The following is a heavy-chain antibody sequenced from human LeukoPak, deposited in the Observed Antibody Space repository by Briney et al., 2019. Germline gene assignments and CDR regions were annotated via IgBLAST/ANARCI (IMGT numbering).Heavy chain of an antibody. J-gene: IGHJ6*02. CDR2: ISSSGSTI. CDR1: GFTFSSYE. Sequence: GGSLRLSCAASGFTFSSYEMNWVRQAPGKGLEWVSYISSSGSTIYYADSVKGRFTISRDNAKNSLYLQMNSLRAEDTAVYYCARATAYLGMDVWDQGTTVTVSS. D-gene: IGHD2-2*01. CDR3: ARATAYLGMDV. V-gene: IGHV3-48*03.